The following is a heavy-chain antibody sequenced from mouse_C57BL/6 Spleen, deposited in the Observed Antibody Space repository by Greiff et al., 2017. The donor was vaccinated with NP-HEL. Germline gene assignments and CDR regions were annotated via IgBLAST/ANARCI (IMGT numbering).Heavy chain of an antibody. CDR3: ARHGSSYADWYFDV. CDR2: IWSDGST. V-gene: IGHV2-6-1*01. J-gene: IGHJ1*03. CDR1: GFSLTSYG. D-gene: IGHD1-1*01. Sequence: QVQLQQSGPGLVAPSQSLSITCTVSGFSLTSYGVHWVRQPPGKGLEWLVVIWSDGSTTYNSALKSRLSISKDNSKSQVFLKMNSLQTDDTAMYYCARHGSSYADWYFDVWGTGTTVTVSS.